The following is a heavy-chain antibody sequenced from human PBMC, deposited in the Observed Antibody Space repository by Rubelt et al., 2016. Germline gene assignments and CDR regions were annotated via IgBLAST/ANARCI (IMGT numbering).Heavy chain of an antibody. V-gene: IGHV4-39*07. CDR2: IYTSGST. D-gene: IGHD2-15*01. CDR3: AREYSSGADY. CDR1: GGSISSSSYY. J-gene: IGHJ4*02. Sequence: QLQLQESGPGLVKPSETLSLTCTVSGGSISSSSYYWGWIRQPPGKGLEWIGRIYTSGSTNYNPSLKSRVTMSVDTSKNQFSLKLSSVTAADTAVYYCAREYSSGADYWGQGTLVTVSS.